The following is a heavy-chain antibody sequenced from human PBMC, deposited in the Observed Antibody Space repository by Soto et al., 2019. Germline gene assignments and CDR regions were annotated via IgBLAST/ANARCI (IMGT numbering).Heavy chain of an antibody. CDR2: ISAYNGNT. J-gene: IGHJ5*02. V-gene: IGHV1-18*01. D-gene: IGHD6-19*01. CDR3: ARDGSSGWYSRWFDP. CDR1: GYTFTSYG. Sequence: ASVKVSCKASGYTFTSYGISWVRQAPGQGLEWMGWISAYNGNTNYAQKLQGRVTMTTDTSTSTAYMELRSLRSDDTAVYYCARDGSSGWYSRWFDPWGQGTLVTVSS.